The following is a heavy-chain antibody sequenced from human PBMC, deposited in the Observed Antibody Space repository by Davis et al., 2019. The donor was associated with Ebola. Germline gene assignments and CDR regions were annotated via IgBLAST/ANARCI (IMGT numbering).Heavy chain of an antibody. D-gene: IGHD3-3*01. V-gene: IGHV3-33*08. CDR2: IWYDGSNK. Sequence: GESLKISCTVSGFTFSNNWMSWVRQAPGKGLEWVAVIWYDGSNKYYADSVKGRFTISRDNSKNTLYLQMNSLRAEDTAVYYCARDRNYDFWTYGMDVWGQGTTVTVSS. CDR3: ARDRNYDFWTYGMDV. J-gene: IGHJ6*02. CDR1: GFTFSNNW.